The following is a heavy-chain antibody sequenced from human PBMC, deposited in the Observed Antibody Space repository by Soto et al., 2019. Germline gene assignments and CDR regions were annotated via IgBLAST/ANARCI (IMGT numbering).Heavy chain of an antibody. CDR2: IYYSGST. CDR3: ARDGGSTSGFDY. CDR1: GGSISSGDYY. Sequence: SETLSLTCTVSGGSISSGDYYWSWIRQPPGKGLEWIGYIYYSGSTYYNPSLKSRVTISVDTSKNQFSLKLSSVTAADTAVYYCARDGGSTSGFDYWGQGTLVTVSS. J-gene: IGHJ4*02. D-gene: IGHD2-2*01. V-gene: IGHV4-30-4*01.